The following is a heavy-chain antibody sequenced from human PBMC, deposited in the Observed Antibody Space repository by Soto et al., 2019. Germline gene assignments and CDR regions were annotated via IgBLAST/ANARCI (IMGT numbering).Heavy chain of an antibody. Sequence: SVKVSCKASGGTFNKYAIDWVRQAPGQGLEWMGGIIPLFGTANYAQKFQGRVAITADEATSTAYMELSSLRSEDTAVYYCARQFDYDTSGYYYAYWGQGTLVTVPQ. J-gene: IGHJ4*02. CDR2: IIPLFGTA. CDR3: ARQFDYDTSGYYYAY. D-gene: IGHD3-22*01. CDR1: GGTFNKYA. V-gene: IGHV1-69*13.